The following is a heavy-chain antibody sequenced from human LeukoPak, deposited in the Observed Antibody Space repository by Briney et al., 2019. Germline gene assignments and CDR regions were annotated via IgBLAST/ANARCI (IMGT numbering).Heavy chain of an antibody. V-gene: IGHV1-69*06. Sequence: ASVKVSCKASGGTFSSYAISWVRQAPGQGLEWMGGIIPIFGTANYAQKFQGRVTTTADKSTSTAYMELSSLRSEDTAVYYCARTPDGWYAFDIWGQGTMVTVSS. D-gene: IGHD6-19*01. CDR3: ARTPDGWYAFDI. J-gene: IGHJ3*02. CDR1: GGTFSSYA. CDR2: IIPIFGTA.